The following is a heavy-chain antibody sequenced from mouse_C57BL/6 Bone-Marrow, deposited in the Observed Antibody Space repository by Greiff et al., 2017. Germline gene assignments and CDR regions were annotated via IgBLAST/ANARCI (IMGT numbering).Heavy chain of an antibody. V-gene: IGHV1-81*01. CDR1: GYTFTSYG. CDR3: ARGGSGSRFAY. J-gene: IGHJ3*01. Sequence: QVQLQQSGAELARPGASVKLSCKASGYTFTSYGISWVKQRTGQGLEWIGEIYPRSGNTYYNEKFKGKATLTADKSSSTAYMELRSLTSEDSAVYFCARGGSGSRFAYWGQGTLVTVSA. D-gene: IGHD1-1*01. CDR2: IYPRSGNT.